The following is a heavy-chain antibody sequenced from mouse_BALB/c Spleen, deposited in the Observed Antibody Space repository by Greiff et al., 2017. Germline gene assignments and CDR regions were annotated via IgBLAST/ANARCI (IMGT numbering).Heavy chain of an antibody. D-gene: IGHD2-4*01. Sequence: QVHVKQSGPDLVAPSQSLSITCTVSGFSLTSYGVHWVRQPPGKGLEWLVVIWSDGSTTYNSALKSRLSISKDNSKSQVFLKMNSLQTDDTAMYYCARHDDYDDYYAMDYWGQGTSVTVSS. CDR3: ARHDDYDDYYAMDY. CDR2: IWSDGST. CDR1: GFSLTSYG. J-gene: IGHJ4*01. V-gene: IGHV2-6-2*01.